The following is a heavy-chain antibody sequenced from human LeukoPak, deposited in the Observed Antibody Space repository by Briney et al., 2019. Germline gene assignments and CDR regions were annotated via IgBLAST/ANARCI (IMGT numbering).Heavy chain of an antibody. J-gene: IGHJ5*02. D-gene: IGHD1-1*01. V-gene: IGHV4-59*01. Sequence: PGGSLRLSCAASGFTFSSYSMNWIRQPPGKGLEWIGYIYYTGNTNYNPSLKSRVTISVDTSKNQFSLKLSSVTAADTAVYYCARDRLQLQSWGQGTLVTVSS. CDR1: GFTFSSYS. CDR2: IYYTGNT. CDR3: ARDRLQLQS.